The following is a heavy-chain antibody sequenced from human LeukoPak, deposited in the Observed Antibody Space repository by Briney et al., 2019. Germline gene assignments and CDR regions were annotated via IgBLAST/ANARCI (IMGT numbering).Heavy chain of an antibody. CDR3: ARDGKQLASGYDY. CDR2: ISSSSSYI. D-gene: IGHD6-13*01. J-gene: IGHJ4*02. Sequence: GGSLRLSCAASGFTFSSYSMNWVRQAPGKGLEWVSSISSSSSYIYYADSVKGRFTISRDNAKNSLYLQMNSLRAEDTAVYYCARDGKQLASGYDYWGQGTLVTVSS. V-gene: IGHV3-21*01. CDR1: GFTFSSYS.